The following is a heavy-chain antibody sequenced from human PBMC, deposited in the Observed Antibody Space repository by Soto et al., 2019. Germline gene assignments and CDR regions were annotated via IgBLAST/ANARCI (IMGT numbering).Heavy chain of an antibody. CDR3: ARDGYDFWSGSHWFDP. D-gene: IGHD3-3*01. CDR1: GYTFTSYY. Sequence: AAGKVSCKASGYTFTSYYMHWVRQAPGQGLEWMGIINPSGGSTSYAQKFQGRVTMTRDTSTSTVYMELSSLRSEDTAVYYCARDGYDFWSGSHWFDPWGQGTLVTVSS. CDR2: INPSGGST. V-gene: IGHV1-46*01. J-gene: IGHJ5*02.